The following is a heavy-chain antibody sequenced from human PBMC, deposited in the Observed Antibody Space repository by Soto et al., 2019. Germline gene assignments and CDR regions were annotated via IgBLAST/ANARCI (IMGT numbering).Heavy chain of an antibody. J-gene: IGHJ6*02. CDR2: IYPGDSDT. CDR3: ARGEPYSSGWYSYYGMDV. CDR1: GYSFTSYW. Sequence: PGESLKISCKGSGYSFTSYWIGWVRQMPGKGLEWMGIIYPGDSDTRYSPSFQGQVTISADKSISTAYLQWSSLKASDTAMYYCARGEPYSSGWYSYYGMDVWGQGTTVTVSS. D-gene: IGHD6-19*01. V-gene: IGHV5-51*01.